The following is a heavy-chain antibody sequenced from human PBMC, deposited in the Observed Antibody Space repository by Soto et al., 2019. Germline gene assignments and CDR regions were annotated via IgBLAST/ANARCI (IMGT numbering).Heavy chain of an antibody. CDR1: GFTFSSYG. CDR3: ARDNRQGRLELPGPLRYNWFDP. Sequence: QVQLVESGGGVVQPGRSLRLSCVASGFTFSSYGMHWVRQAPGKGLEWVAVIWYDGSNKYYADSVKGRFTISRDNSKNTLYLQMNSLRAEDTAVYYCARDNRQGRLELPGPLRYNWFDPWGQGTLVTVSS. D-gene: IGHD1-7*01. J-gene: IGHJ5*02. V-gene: IGHV3-33*01. CDR2: IWYDGSNK.